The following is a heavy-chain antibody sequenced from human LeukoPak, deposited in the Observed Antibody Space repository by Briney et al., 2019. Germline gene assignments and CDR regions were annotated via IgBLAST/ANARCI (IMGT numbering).Heavy chain of an antibody. CDR1: GYTFTSYY. Sequence: ASVKVSCKASGYTFTSYYMHWVRQARGQGLEWMGIINPSGGSTSYAQKFQGRVTMTRDTSTSTVYMELSSLRSEDTAVYYCARVARVGPTVVYYFDYWGQGTLVTVSS. D-gene: IGHD1-26*01. CDR2: INPSGGST. CDR3: ARVARVGPTVVYYFDY. J-gene: IGHJ4*02. V-gene: IGHV1-46*03.